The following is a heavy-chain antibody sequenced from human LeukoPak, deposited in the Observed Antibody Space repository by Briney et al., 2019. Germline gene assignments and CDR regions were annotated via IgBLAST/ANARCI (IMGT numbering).Heavy chain of an antibody. J-gene: IGHJ4*02. CDR2: ISGSGGST. D-gene: IGHD3-9*01. CDR3: AKTAAAYDILDGYFDY. CDR1: GFTFSSYA. Sequence: GGSLRLSCAASGFTFSSYAMSWVRQAPGKGLEWVSTISGSGGSTYYADSVKGRFTISRDNSKNTLYLQMNSLRAEDTAVYYCAKTAAAYDILDGYFDYWGQGTLVTVSS. V-gene: IGHV3-23*01.